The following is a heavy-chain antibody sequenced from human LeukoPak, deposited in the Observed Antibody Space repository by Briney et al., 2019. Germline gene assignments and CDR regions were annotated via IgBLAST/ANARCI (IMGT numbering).Heavy chain of an antibody. CDR3: AKHHIEFCSNGVCSRGSFDM. D-gene: IGHD2-8*01. Sequence: QTGGSLRLSCAASGFTFSNHWMTWVRQAPGKGLEWVANINQDGSQKYDVDSVKGRFTISRDNTKNSLYLQMSSLRAEDTAVYYCAKHHIEFCSNGVCSRGSFDMWGQGTMVTVSS. CDR1: GFTFSNHW. J-gene: IGHJ3*02. V-gene: IGHV3-7*01. CDR2: INQDGSQK.